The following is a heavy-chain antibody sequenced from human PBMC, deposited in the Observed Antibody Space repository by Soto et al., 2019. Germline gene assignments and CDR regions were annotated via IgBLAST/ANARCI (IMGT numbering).Heavy chain of an antibody. CDR1: GFTFSSYG. D-gene: IGHD5-12*01. V-gene: IGHV3-30*18. CDR3: AKGGTRVGDGYEYYFDY. CDR2: ISYDGSNK. J-gene: IGHJ4*02. Sequence: PGGSLRLSCAASGFTFSSYGMHWVRQAPGKGLEWVAVISYDGSNKYYADSVKGRFTISRDNSKNTLYLQMNSLRAEDTAVYYCAKGGTRVGDGYEYYFDYWGQGTLVTVS.